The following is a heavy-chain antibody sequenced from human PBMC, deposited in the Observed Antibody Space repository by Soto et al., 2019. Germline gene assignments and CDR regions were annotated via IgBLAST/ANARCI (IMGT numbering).Heavy chain of an antibody. D-gene: IGHD2-15*01. V-gene: IGHV4-4*07. CDR3: AREVRGGFTGIFDQ. J-gene: IGHJ4*02. Sequence: PTETLSLTFTVSVDSISDYFYWSWIRQPAGKGLEWIGRIYTDGTTKYNPSLKSRVTLSLDKSKNQFSLRLSSVTAADTAVYYFAREVRGGFTGIFDQWGRGSRVTVSS. CDR1: VDSISDYFY. CDR2: IYTDGTT.